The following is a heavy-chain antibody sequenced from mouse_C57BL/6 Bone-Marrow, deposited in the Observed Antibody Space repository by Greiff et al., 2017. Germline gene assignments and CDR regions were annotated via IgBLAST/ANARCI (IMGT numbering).Heavy chain of an antibody. V-gene: IGHV1-4*01. CDR3: ARSDYGPWCAY. J-gene: IGHJ3*01. D-gene: IGHD1-2*01. Sequence: VQVVESGAELARPGASVKMSCKASGYTFTSYTMHWVKQRPGQGLEWIGYINPSSGYTKYNQKFKDKATLTADKSSSTAYMQLSSLTSEDSAVYYCARSDYGPWCAYWGQGSLVTVSA. CDR2: INPSSGYT. CDR1: GYTFTSYT.